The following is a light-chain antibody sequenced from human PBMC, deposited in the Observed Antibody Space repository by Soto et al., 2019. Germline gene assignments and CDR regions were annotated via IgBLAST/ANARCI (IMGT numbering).Light chain of an antibody. V-gene: IGKV1-6*01. CDR2: AAS. J-gene: IGKJ1*01. Sequence: ALQMTQSPSSLSASVGDRVTITCRASQGIRNDLGWYQQKPGKAPKLLIYAASYLQSGVPSRFSGSGSGTDFTPTISSLQPEDFATYYCLQDYDYPRTFGQGTKVEIK. CDR3: LQDYDYPRT. CDR1: QGIRND.